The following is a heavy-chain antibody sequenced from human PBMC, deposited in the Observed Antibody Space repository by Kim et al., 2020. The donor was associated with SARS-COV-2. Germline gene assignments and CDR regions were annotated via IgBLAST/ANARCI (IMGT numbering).Heavy chain of an antibody. D-gene: IGHD3-22*01. CDR3: ASFTYYYDSSGYYYSPYYYYGMYV. J-gene: IGHJ6*02. CDR1: GYTFTSYD. Sequence: ASVKVSCKASGYTFTSYDINWVRQATGQGLEWMGWMNPNSGNTGYAQKFQGRVTMTRNTSISTAYMELSSLRSEDTAVYYCASFTYYYDSSGYYYSPYYYYGMYVWGQGTTVTVSS. CDR2: MNPNSGNT. V-gene: IGHV1-8*01.